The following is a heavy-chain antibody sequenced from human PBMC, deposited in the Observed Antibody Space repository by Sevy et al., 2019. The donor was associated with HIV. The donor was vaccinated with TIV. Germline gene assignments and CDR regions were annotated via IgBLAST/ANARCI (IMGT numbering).Heavy chain of an antibody. Sequence: ASVKVSCKVSGYSVSDLSIHWVRQAPGKGLEWMGGYDREDGETIYAQKFQGRVTMTGDKSTDKAYMELSSLISEDTAVYYCATSPDYYDSSRDAFDIWGQGTMVTVSS. CDR3: ATSPDYYDSSRDAFDI. J-gene: IGHJ3*02. CDR1: GYSVSDLS. V-gene: IGHV1-24*01. D-gene: IGHD3-22*01. CDR2: YDREDGET.